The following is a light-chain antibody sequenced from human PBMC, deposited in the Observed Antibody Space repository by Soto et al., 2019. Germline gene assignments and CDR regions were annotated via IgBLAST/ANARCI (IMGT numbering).Light chain of an antibody. CDR1: QSVSSW. CDR2: DAS. J-gene: IGKJ1*01. V-gene: IGKV1-5*01. CDR3: QQYNTYSWT. Sequence: DIQMTQSPSTLSASVGDRVTITCRASQSVSSWLAWYQQKPGKAPQLLIYDASSLESGVPSRFSGSGSGTDFTLTINSLQADDFATYYCQQYNTYSWTFGQGTKWIS.